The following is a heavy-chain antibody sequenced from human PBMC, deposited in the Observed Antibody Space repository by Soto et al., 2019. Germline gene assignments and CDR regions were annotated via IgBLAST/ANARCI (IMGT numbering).Heavy chain of an antibody. J-gene: IGHJ6*02. CDR1: GGSITSSY. V-gene: IGHV4-59*01. CDR3: ARGEDAFFYYGLDV. Sequence: LSLTCTVSGGSITSSYWSCIRRPPGKGLEWIAYIYDTGISGYTPSTSYNPSLKSRVTMSVDTSKSQFSLKLTSVTAADTAVYYCARGEDAFFYYGLDVWGQGITVTVS. CDR2: IYDTGISGYTPST.